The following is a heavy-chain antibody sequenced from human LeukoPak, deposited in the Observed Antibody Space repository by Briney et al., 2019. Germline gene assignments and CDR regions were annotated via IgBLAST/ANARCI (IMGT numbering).Heavy chain of an antibody. V-gene: IGHV3-23*01. J-gene: IGHJ4*02. CDR2: ISGSGGST. D-gene: IGHD6-19*01. CDR1: GFTFSSYA. CDR3: AKNSSGWYWLDY. Sequence: GSLRLSCAASGFTFSSYAMSWVRQAPGKGLEWVSAISGSGGSTYYADSVKGRFTISRDNSKNTLYLQMNSLRAEDTAVYYCAKNSSGWYWLDYWGQGTLVTVSS.